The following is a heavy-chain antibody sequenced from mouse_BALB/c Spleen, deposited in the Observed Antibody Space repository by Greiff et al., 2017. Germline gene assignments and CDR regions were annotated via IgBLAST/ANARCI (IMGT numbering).Heavy chain of an antibody. CDR2: ISSGGSYT. D-gene: IGHD1-1*01. J-gene: IGHJ4*01. CDR3: ARHYYGSSYEGMDY. Sequence: EVQLVESGGGLVKPGGSLKLSCAASGFTFSSYAMSWVRQTPEKRLGWVATISSGGSYTYYPDSVKGRFTISRDNAKNTLYLQMSSLRSEDTAMYYCARHYYGSSYEGMDYWGQGTSVTVSS. V-gene: IGHV5-9-3*01. CDR1: GFTFSSYA.